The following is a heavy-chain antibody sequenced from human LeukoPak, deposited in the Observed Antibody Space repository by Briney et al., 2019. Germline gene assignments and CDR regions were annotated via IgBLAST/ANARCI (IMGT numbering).Heavy chain of an antibody. CDR1: GYTLTGYY. V-gene: IGHV1-2*02. J-gene: IGHJ4*02. CDR2: INPNSGGT. D-gene: IGHD2-2*01. Sequence: ASVKVSCKAAGYTLTGYYMHWVRQAPGQGLEWMGWINPNSGGTSYAQKFQGRVTMTRDTSISTAYMELSRLRSDETAVYYCARGRCSRRSCYLFDYWGQGTLVTVSS. CDR3: ARGRCSRRSCYLFDY.